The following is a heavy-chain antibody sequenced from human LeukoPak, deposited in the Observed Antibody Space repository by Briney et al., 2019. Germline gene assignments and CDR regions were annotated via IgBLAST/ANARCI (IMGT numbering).Heavy chain of an antibody. CDR3: AKPDYYSGSYFSAFDI. J-gene: IGHJ3*02. CDR2: IWYDGSNK. CDR1: GFTFSSYG. Sequence: GGSLRLSCAASGFTFSSYGMHWVRQAPGKGLEWVAVIWYDGSNKYYADSVKGRFTISRDNSKNTLYLQMNSLRAEDTAVYYCAKPDYYSGSYFSAFDIWGQGTMVTVSS. D-gene: IGHD1-26*01. V-gene: IGHV3-33*06.